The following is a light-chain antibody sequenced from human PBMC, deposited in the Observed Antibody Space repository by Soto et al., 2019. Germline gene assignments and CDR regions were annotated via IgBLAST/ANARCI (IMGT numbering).Light chain of an antibody. V-gene: IGKV1-27*01. CDR2: GAS. J-gene: IGKJ4*01. CDR3: QNYFSAPLT. Sequence: DIQMTQSPSSLSASVGDRVTITCRASEDISTYLAWYQQRSGKAPKLLIYGASTLQTGVPSRFSGSGSGTDFSLTISSLQPEDVATYYCQNYFSAPLTFGGGTKVHIK. CDR1: EDISTY.